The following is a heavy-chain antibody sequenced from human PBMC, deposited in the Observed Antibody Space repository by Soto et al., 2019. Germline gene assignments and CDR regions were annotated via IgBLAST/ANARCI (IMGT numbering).Heavy chain of an antibody. CDR1: GGSVSSGSYY. CDR2: IYYSGST. Sequence: LSLTCTVSGGSVSSGSYYWSWIRQPPGKGLEWIGYIYYSGSTNYNPSLKSRVTISVDTSKNQFSLKLSSVTAADTAVYYCARARRAGGPLIDWFDPWGQGTLVTVPS. V-gene: IGHV4-61*01. CDR3: ARARRAGGPLIDWFDP. J-gene: IGHJ5*02. D-gene: IGHD2-8*01.